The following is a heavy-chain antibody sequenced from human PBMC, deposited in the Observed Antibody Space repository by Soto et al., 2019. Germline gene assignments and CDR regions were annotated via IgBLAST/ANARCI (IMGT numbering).Heavy chain of an antibody. CDR3: ARDSIGYVPAAGYYYYYYGMDV. CDR1: GGSVSSGSYY. J-gene: IGHJ6*02. CDR2: IYYSGST. Sequence: SETLSLTCTVSGGSVSSGSYYWSWIRQPPGKGLEWIGYIYYSGSTNYNPSLKSRVTISVDTSKNQFSLKLSSVTAADTAVYYCARDSIGYVPAAGYYYYYYGMDVWGQGTTVTVSS. D-gene: IGHD2-2*01. V-gene: IGHV4-61*01.